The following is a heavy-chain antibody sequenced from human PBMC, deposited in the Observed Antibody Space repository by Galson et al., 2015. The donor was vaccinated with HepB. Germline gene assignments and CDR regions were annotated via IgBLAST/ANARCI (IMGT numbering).Heavy chain of an antibody. CDR1: GLTFSSYA. Sequence: SLRLSCAASGLTFSSYAMHWVRQAPAKGLEWVAVISYDGSNKYYADYVKGRFTISRDNSKNTLYLQMNSLRAEDTAVYYCSRDTWVSFCSSTSCYSGDFDYWGQGTLVTVSS. V-gene: IGHV3-30*04. CDR2: ISYDGSNK. D-gene: IGHD2-2*01. J-gene: IGHJ4*02. CDR3: SRDTWVSFCSSTSCYSGDFDY.